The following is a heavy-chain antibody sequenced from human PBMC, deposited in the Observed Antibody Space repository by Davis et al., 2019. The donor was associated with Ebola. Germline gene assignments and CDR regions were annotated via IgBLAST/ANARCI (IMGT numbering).Heavy chain of an antibody. CDR2: ISGYEDNT. CDR1: GYTFSSYG. Sequence: ASVKVSCKASGYTFSSYGISWVRQAPGQGLEWMGWISGYEDNTNYAPRFQGRVTITTDTSASTVYLDLTSLRSDDTAVFYCARASFGYNSGWYADYWGPGSLVTVSS. V-gene: IGHV1-18*01. D-gene: IGHD6-19*01. J-gene: IGHJ4*02. CDR3: ARASFGYNSGWYADY.